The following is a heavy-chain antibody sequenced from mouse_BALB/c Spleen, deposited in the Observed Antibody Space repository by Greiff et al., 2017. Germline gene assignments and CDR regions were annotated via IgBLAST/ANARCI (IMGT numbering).Heavy chain of an antibody. CDR3: VRDLLKGYFDV. D-gene: IGHD1-3*01. J-gene: IGHJ1*01. CDR1: GFTFNTYA. Sequence: EVKLMESGGGLVQPKGSLKLSCAASGFTFNTYAMNWVRQAPGKGLEWVARIRSKSNNYATYYADSVKDRFTISRDDSQSMLYLQMNNLKTEDTAMYYCVRDLLKGYFDVWGAGTTVTVSS. CDR2: IRSKSNNYAT. V-gene: IGHV10-1*02.